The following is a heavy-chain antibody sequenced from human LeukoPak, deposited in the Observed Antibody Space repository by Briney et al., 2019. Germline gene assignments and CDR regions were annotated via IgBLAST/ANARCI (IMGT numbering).Heavy chain of an antibody. Sequence: ASVKVSCKASGGTFSSYAISWVRRAPGQGLEWMGGIIPIFGTANYAQKSQGRVTITADESTSTAYMELSSLRSEDTAVYYCVRGWELGLDWFDPWGQGTLVTVSS. CDR2: IIPIFGTA. D-gene: IGHD1-26*01. CDR1: GGTFSSYA. V-gene: IGHV1-69*13. CDR3: VRGWELGLDWFDP. J-gene: IGHJ5*02.